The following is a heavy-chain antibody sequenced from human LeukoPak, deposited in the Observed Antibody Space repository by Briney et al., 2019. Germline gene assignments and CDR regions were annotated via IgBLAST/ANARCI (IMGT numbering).Heavy chain of an antibody. CDR3: GKDGGQYSSGPEFDP. D-gene: IGHD6-19*01. CDR1: GIVFSNTA. V-gene: IGHV3-23*01. CDR2: ISGGGERT. Sequence: PGGSLRLSCAASGIVFSNTAMNWARQPPGGGLGWVSAISGGGERTFYADSVKGRFTISRDNSKNMLYLQMSSLRADDTAIYYCGKDGGQYSSGPEFDPRGQGALVTVSS. J-gene: IGHJ5*02.